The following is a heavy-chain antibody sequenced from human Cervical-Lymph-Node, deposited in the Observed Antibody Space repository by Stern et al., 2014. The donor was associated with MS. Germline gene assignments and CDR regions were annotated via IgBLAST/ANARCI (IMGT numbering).Heavy chain of an antibody. CDR3: ARVSRPAGFGH. J-gene: IGHJ4*02. CDR1: GGSMSGYS. V-gene: IGHV4-59*01. D-gene: IGHD3-16*01. Sequence: QLQLQESGPGLVKPSEILSLTCTVSGGSMSGYSWSWIRQAPGKGLEWIGYISYSGSTNYNPSLKSRVTISIDTSMNQFSLKLRSVTAADTALYYCARVSRPAGFGHWGQGTLVTVSS. CDR2: ISYSGST.